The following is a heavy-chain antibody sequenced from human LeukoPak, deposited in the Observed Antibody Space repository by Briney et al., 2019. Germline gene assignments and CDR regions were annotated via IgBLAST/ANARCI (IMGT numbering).Heavy chain of an antibody. CDR1: GYTFTSSG. J-gene: IGHJ4*02. Sequence: GASVKVSCKASGYTFTSSGISWVRQAPGQGLEWMGWISAYNGNTNYAQKLQGRVTMTTDTSTSTAYMELRSLRSDDTAVYYCARDAEGTYYYDSSGYYDYWGQGTLVTVSS. V-gene: IGHV1-18*01. CDR3: ARDAEGTYYYDSSGYYDY. D-gene: IGHD3-22*01. CDR2: ISAYNGNT.